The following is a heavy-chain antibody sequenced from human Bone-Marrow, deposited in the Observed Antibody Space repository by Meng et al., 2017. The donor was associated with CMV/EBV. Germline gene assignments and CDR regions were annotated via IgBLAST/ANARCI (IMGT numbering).Heavy chain of an antibody. CDR2: ISGSGGST. J-gene: IGHJ4*02. Sequence: GGSLRLSCAASGFTFSNYAMSWVRQAPGKGLEWVTGISGSGGSTYYADSVKGRFTISRDNSKNTLYLQMNSLRAEDTAVYYCARDGEYYDFWSGLPDYWGQGTLVTVSS. CDR3: ARDGEYYDFWSGLPDY. D-gene: IGHD3-3*01. CDR1: GFTFSNYA. V-gene: IGHV3-23*01.